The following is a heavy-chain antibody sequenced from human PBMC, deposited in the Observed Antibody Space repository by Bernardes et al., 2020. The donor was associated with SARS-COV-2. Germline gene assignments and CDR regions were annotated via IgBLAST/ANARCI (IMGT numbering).Heavy chain of an antibody. CDR2: IYYSGST. V-gene: IGHV4-59*01. Sequence: ETLSLTCTVSGGSISSYYWSWIRQPPGKGLEWIGYIYYSGSTNYNPSLKSRVTISVDTSKNQFSLKLSSVTAADTAVYYCARARTSGYYFDYWGQGTLVTVSS. CDR3: ARARTSGYYFDY. CDR1: GGSISSYY. D-gene: IGHD1-1*01. J-gene: IGHJ4*02.